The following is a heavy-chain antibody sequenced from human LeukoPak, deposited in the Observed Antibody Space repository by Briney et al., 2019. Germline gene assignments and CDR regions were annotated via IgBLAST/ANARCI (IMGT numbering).Heavy chain of an antibody. Sequence: GGSLRLSCAASGFTFSTYVMHWVRQAPGKGLEWVAVISYDGSNKYYADSVKGRFTISRDNSKNTLYLQMNSLRAEDTAVYYCAKEYVLLWFGEGFDYWGQGTLVTVSS. V-gene: IGHV3-30*18. J-gene: IGHJ4*02. CDR3: AKEYVLLWFGEGFDY. CDR2: ISYDGSNK. CDR1: GFTFSTYV. D-gene: IGHD3-10*01.